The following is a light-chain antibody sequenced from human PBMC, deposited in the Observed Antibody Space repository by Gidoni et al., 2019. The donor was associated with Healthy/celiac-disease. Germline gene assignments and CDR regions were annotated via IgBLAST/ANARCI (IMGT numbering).Light chain of an antibody. Sequence: EIVMTQSPATLSVSPGGRAPLSCRATQTVRRNLAWYQQTPGQAPRLLILGASTRATGIQARFSGSGFGTEFTLTISSLQSEDFAVSYCQHYNNWPPNTFGQGTKLEI. CDR2: GAS. CDR3: QHYNNWPPNT. J-gene: IGKJ2*01. V-gene: IGKV3-15*01. CDR1: QTVRRN.